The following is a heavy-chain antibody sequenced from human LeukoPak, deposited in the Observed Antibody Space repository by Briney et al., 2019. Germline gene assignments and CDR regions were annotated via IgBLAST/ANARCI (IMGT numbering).Heavy chain of an antibody. D-gene: IGHD6-19*01. CDR1: GYTFTSYD. J-gene: IGHJ4*02. Sequence: ASVKVSCKASGYTFTSYDINWVRQATGQGLEWMGWMNPNSGNTGYAQKFQGRVTMTRNTSISTAYMELSSLRSEDTAVYYCARDLGSGWYVGIDYWGQGTLVTVSS. CDR2: MNPNSGNT. V-gene: IGHV1-8*01. CDR3: ARDLGSGWYVGIDY.